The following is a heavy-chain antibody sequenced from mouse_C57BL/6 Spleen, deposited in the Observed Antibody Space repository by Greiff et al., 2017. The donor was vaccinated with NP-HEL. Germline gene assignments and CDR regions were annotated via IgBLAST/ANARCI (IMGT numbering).Heavy chain of an antibody. CDR3: ARRWLRGYFDV. J-gene: IGHJ1*03. CDR2: IDPSDSYT. D-gene: IGHD2-2*01. CDR1: GYTFTSYW. V-gene: IGHV1-50*01. Sequence: QVQLQQPGAELVKPGASVKLSCKASGYTFTSYWMQWVKQRPGQGLEWIGEIDPSDSYTNYNQKFKGKATMTVDTSSSTAYMQLSSLRSEDSAVYYCARRWLRGYFDVWGTGTTVTVSS.